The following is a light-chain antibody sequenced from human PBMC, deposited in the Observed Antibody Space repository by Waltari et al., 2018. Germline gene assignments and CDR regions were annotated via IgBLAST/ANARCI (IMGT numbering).Light chain of an antibody. CDR3: QSYDSSLRGFYV. J-gene: IGLJ1*01. V-gene: IGLV1-40*01. CDR2: VNW. Sequence: QSVLTQPPSLSGAPGQRVTISCTGSSSNIGAGYGVQWYQQFPGTAPKLRIYVNWHRPSGFPARFSWSKSVTSVSLAITGLQAEDDADYYCQSYDSSLRGFYVFGTGTKVTV. CDR1: SSNIGAGYG.